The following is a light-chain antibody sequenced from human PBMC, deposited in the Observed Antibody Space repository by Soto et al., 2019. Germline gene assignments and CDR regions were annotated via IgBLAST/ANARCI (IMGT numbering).Light chain of an antibody. Sequence: QSALTQPASVSGSPGQSITISCTGTGSDVGGYNYVSWYQQHPGKAPKLMIYDVSLRPSGISNRFSGSKSGSTASLTISGLQAEDEADYYCSSYTSSSTVVFGGRTKLTVL. V-gene: IGLV2-14*03. CDR3: SSYTSSSTVV. CDR1: GSDVGGYNY. J-gene: IGLJ2*01. CDR2: DVS.